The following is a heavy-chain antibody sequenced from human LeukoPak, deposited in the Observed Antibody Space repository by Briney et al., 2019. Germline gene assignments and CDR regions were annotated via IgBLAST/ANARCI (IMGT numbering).Heavy chain of an antibody. J-gene: IGHJ3*02. V-gene: IGHV3-66*01. Sequence: GGSLRLSCAASGFTVSSNYMSWVRQAPGKGLEWVSVIYSGGSTYYADSVKGRFTISRDNSKNTLYLQMNSLRAEDTAVYYCARVGATMSPTDAFDIWGQGTMVTVSS. D-gene: IGHD3-22*01. CDR1: GFTVSSNY. CDR2: IYSGGST. CDR3: ARVGATMSPTDAFDI.